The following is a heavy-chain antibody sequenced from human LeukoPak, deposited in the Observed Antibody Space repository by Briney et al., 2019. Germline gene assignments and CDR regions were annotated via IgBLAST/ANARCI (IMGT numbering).Heavy chain of an antibody. CDR2: ISSSSSTI. J-gene: IGHJ4*02. CDR3: ARGALGDYRAHFDY. Sequence: GGSLRLSCAASGFTFSSYSMNWVRQAPGKGLEWVSYISSSSSTIYYADSVKGRFTISRDNAKNSLYLQMNSLRAEDTAVYYCARGALGDYRAHFDYWGQGTLVTVSS. D-gene: IGHD4-17*01. V-gene: IGHV3-48*01. CDR1: GFTFSSYS.